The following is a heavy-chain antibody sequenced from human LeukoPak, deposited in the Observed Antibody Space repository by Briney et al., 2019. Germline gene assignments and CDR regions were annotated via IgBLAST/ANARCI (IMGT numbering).Heavy chain of an antibody. CDR3: ARRVATKSLYYYGMDV. D-gene: IGHD5-12*01. V-gene: IGHV4-59*01. CDR2: VYYRGRT. Sequence: AQTLSLTCTASGVSISSYCLSWIRQPPGKGLEWLGSVYYRGRTKYNHSLKSRVTLSVDTSKNQFSMRLSSVTAADTAVYYCARRVATKSLYYYGMDVWGQGTSVTVSS. J-gene: IGHJ6*02. CDR1: GVSISSYC.